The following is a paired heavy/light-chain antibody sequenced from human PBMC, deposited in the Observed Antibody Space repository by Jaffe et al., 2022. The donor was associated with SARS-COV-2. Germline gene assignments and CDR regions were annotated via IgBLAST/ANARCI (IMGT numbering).Light chain of an antibody. J-gene: IGLJ1*01. CDR1: SSDVGGYNY. V-gene: IGLV2-8*01. Sequence: QSALTQPPSASGSPGQSVTISCTGTSSDVGGYNYVSWYQQHPGKAPKLLIYDVFKRPSGVPHRFSGSKSGNTASLTVSGLQAEDEADYYCNSYAGSNNFPYVFGTGTKVTVL. CDR2: DVF. CDR3: NSYAGSNNFPYV.
Heavy chain of an antibody. Sequence: EVQLVESGGGLVQPGGSLRLSCAASGFIFNSYWMSWIRQAPGKGLQWVAAINEDGSEKYYVDSVKGRFTISRDNAKNSLYLQLNSLRDEDTAVYYCVRGGYSSSWPWDWGQGTLVTVSS. J-gene: IGHJ4*02. CDR1: GFIFNSYW. V-gene: IGHV3-7*03. CDR3: VRGGYSSSWPWD. CDR2: INEDGSEK. D-gene: IGHD6-13*01.